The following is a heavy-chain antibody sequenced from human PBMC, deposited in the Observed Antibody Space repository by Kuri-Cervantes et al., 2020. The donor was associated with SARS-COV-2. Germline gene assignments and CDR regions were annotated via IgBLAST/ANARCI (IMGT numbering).Heavy chain of an antibody. V-gene: IGHV4-39*01. D-gene: IGHD2-2*01. J-gene: IGHJ5*02. CDR2: IYYSGST. CDR3: ATGYCSSTSCYPMDWFDP. Sequence: SETLSLTCTVSGGSISSSSYYWGWIRQPPGKGLEWIGSIYYSGSTYYNPSLKSRVTISVDTSQNQFSLKLSSVTAADTAVYYCATGYCSSTSCYPMDWFDPWGQGTLVTVS. CDR1: GGSISSSSYY.